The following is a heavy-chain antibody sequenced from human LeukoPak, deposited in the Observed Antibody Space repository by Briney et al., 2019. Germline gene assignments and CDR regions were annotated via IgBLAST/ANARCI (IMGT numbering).Heavy chain of an antibody. CDR3: ARGPISSLGFDY. D-gene: IGHD3-16*02. J-gene: IGHJ4*02. V-gene: IGHV3-66*01. Sequence: PGGSLRLSCAASAFTVSSNHMSWVRQVPGKGLEWVSLIYSGGGTYYADSVKGRFTISRDNSKNTLYLQMNSLRAEDTAVYYCARGPISSLGFDYWGQGTLVTVSS. CDR1: AFTVSSNH. CDR2: IYSGGGT.